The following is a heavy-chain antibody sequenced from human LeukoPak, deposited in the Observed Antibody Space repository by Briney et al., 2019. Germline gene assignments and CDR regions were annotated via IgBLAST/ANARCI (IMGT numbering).Heavy chain of an antibody. CDR1: GGSISSYY. D-gene: IGHD3-9*01. J-gene: IGHJ5*02. CDR2: ISSSGST. V-gene: IGHV4-4*07. CDR3: AKTVDYTWFDP. Sequence: SETLSLTCTVSGGSISSYYWSWIRQPAGNGLEWIGHISSSGSTNYNPSLKSQVTMSVDTSKNQISLKLISVTAADTAVYYCAKTVDYTWFDPWGQGTLVTVSS.